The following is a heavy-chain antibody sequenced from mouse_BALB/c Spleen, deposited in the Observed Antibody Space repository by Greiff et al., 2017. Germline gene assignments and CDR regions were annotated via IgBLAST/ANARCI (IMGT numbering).Heavy chain of an antibody. CDR3: ARANWDDVFDY. D-gene: IGHD4-1*01. Sequence: QVQLKESGPGLVAPSQSLSITCTVSGFSLTSSGVHWVRQPPGKGLEWLGVIWAGGSTNYHSALMSRLSISKDNSKSQVFLKMNSLQTDDTAMYYCARANWDDVFDYWGQGTTLTVSA. V-gene: IGHV2-9*02. CDR1: GFSLTSSG. CDR2: IWAGGST. J-gene: IGHJ2*01.